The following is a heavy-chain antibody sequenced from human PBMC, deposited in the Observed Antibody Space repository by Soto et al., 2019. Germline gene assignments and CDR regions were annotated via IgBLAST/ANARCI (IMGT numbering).Heavy chain of an antibody. CDR2: IWYDGSNK. CDR1: GFTFSSYG. Sequence: QVQLVESGGGVVQPGRSLRLSCAASGFTFSSYGMHWVRQAPGKVLEWVAVIWYDGSNKYYADSVKGRFTISRDNSKNTLYLQMNIPIAEDTAVYYCARVKEFETDACDIWGQGTMVPVS. CDR3: ARVKEFETDACDI. J-gene: IGHJ3*02. D-gene: IGHD3-10*01. V-gene: IGHV3-33*01.